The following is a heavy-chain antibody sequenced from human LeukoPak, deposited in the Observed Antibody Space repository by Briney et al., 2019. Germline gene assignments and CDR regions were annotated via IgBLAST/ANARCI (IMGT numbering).Heavy chain of an antibody. CDR1: VXXGSYY. CDR2: IYYSGST. J-gene: IGHJ5*02. CDR3: ARVPPDYYDSSGYYAPGGWFDP. D-gene: IGHD3-22*01. V-gene: IGHV4-61*01. Sequence: VXXGSYYWSWIXXXXGKGLEWIGYIYYSGSTNYNPSLKSRVTISVDTSKNQFSLKLSSVTAADTAVYYCARVPPDYYDSSGYYAPGGWFDPWGQGTLVTVSS.